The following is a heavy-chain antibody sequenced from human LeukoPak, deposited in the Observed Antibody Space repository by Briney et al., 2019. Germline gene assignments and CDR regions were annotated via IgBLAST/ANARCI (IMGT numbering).Heavy chain of an antibody. D-gene: IGHD3-10*01. CDR1: GYIFRDYV. Sequence: ASVKVSCKASGYIFRDYVMNWVRQAPGQGLEWMAWINTNTEDPIYARDFTGGFSSSLDTSISRAYLHISGLKVEDTAIYYCARAVRGSVGGFAISGQGTMVTVSS. CDR2: INTNTEDP. J-gene: IGHJ3*02. CDR3: ARAVRGSVGGFAI. V-gene: IGHV7-4-1*02.